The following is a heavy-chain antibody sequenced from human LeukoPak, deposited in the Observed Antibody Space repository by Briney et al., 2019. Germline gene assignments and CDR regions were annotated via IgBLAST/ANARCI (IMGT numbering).Heavy chain of an antibody. J-gene: IGHJ4*02. CDR2: IKQDGSEK. CDR3: ARDLEGIQLWSGALDY. CDR1: GFTFSSYW. D-gene: IGHD5-18*01. Sequence: GGSLRLSCAASGFTFSSYWMSWVRQAPGKGLEWVANIKQDGSEKYYVDSVKGRFTISRDNAKNSLYLQMNSLRAEDTAVYYCARDLEGIQLWSGALDYWGQGTLVTVSS. V-gene: IGHV3-7*01.